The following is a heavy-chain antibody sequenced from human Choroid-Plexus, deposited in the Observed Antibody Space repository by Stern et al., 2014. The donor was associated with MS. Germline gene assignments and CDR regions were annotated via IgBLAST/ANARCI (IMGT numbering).Heavy chain of an antibody. J-gene: IGHJ4*02. CDR3: ARDGDGYNPYYFDY. Sequence: VQLVQSGAEVKKPGASVKVSCKASGYTFTSYGISWGRQAPGQGLERMGWISAYNGNTNSAQKLQGRVTMTTDTSTNTAYMELRGLRSDDTAVYYCARDGDGYNPYYFDYLGQGTLVTVSS. V-gene: IGHV1-18*01. CDR1: GYTFTSYG. CDR2: ISAYNGNT. D-gene: IGHD5-24*01.